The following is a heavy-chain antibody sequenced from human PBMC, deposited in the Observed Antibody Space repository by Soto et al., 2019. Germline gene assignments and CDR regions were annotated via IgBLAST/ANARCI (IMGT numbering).Heavy chain of an antibody. CDR2: ITSSNNYI. J-gene: IGHJ4*02. V-gene: IGHV3-21*01. D-gene: IGHD3-10*01. CDR3: GRDTNFYASGSGVDY. CDR1: GFTFSSYS. Sequence: EVQLVESGGGLVEPGGSLRLSCAASGFTFSSYSMNWVRQAPGKGLEWVSSITSSNNYIHYAASVEGRFTISRDNPKSSLYLQMNSLSAEDTAVYYCGRDTNFYASGSGVDYWGQGTLVTVSS.